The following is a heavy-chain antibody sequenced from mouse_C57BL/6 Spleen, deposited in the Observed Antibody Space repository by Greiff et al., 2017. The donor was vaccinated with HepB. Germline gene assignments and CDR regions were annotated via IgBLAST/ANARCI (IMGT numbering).Heavy chain of an antibody. V-gene: IGHV5-16*01. D-gene: IGHD1-1*01. CDR1: GFTFSDYY. CDR3: ARAIYYYGSPWYFDV. J-gene: IGHJ1*03. Sequence: EVKLMESEGGLVQPGSSMKLSCTASGFTFSDYYMAWVRQVPEKGLEWVANINYDGSSTYYLDSLKSRFIISRDNAKNILYLQMSSLKSEDTATYYCARAIYYYGSPWYFDVWGTGTTVTVSS. CDR2: INYDGSST.